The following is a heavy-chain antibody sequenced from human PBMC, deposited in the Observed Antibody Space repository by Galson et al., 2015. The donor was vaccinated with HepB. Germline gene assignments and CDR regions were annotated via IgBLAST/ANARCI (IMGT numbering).Heavy chain of an antibody. CDR3: AKDRGSGYLLADY. J-gene: IGHJ4*02. D-gene: IGHD6-19*01. Sequence: SLRLSCAASGFTFSSYGMHWVRQAPGKGLEWVAVISYDGSNKYYADSVKGRFTISRDNSKNTLYLQMNSLRAEDTAVYYCAKDRGSGYLLADYWGQGTLVTVSS. V-gene: IGHV3-30*18. CDR1: GFTFSSYG. CDR2: ISYDGSNK.